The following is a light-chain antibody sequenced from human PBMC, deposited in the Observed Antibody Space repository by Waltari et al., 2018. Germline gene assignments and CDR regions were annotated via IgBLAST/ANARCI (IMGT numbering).Light chain of an antibody. J-gene: IGKJ1*01. Sequence: IMLTQSPGTLSLSPGERAPLSCRASQSISRYLAWYQQKPGQAPRLLIYGASTRATGIPDRFSVSGSGTDFSLTISGLEPEDSAVYYCQHHFRLPATFGQGTKVEIK. CDR2: GAS. CDR1: QSISRY. V-gene: IGKV3-20*01. CDR3: QHHFRLPAT.